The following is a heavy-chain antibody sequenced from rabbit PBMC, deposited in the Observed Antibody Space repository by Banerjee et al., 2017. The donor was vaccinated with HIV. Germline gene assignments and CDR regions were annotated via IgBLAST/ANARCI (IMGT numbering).Heavy chain of an antibody. D-gene: IGHD4-1*01. V-gene: IGHV1S45*01. Sequence: QEQLEESGGDLVKPEGSLTLTCTASGFSFSNKYVMCWVRQAPGKGLEWIACINTISGDTVYATWAKGRFTISKTSWTTVTLQMTSLTAADTATYFCARDVSYVSGRGANDLWGPGTLVTVS. CDR1: GFSFSNKYV. CDR3: ARDVSYVSGRGANDL. CDR2: INTISGDT. J-gene: IGHJ6*01.